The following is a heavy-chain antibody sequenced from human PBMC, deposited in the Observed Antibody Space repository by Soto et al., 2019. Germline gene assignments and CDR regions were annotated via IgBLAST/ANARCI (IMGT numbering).Heavy chain of an antibody. J-gene: IGHJ4*02. CDR3: ARDHGGGGLTLVY. D-gene: IGHD3-16*01. Sequence: QVHLEESGGGLVKPGGSLRLSCRASGFTFSDYYMSWIRQAPGKGLEWVADISNSGRITHHADSVEGRFTIYRDNAKDSLFLQLNNLRPEDSAIYYCARDHGGGGLTLVYWGQGTLVTVSS. CDR2: ISNSGRIT. V-gene: IGHV3-11*01. CDR1: GFTFSDYY.